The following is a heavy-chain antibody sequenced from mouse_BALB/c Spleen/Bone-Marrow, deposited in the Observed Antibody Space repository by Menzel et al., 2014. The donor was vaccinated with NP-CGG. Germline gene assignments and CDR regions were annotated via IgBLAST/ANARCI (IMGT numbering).Heavy chain of an antibody. CDR3: ARILYWYFDV. Sequence: QVQLQQSGPELVKPGASVKISSKASGYTFTDYYISWVKQKPGQGLEWIGWIYPGSGNTKYNEKFKGKATLTVDTSSSTAYMQLSSLTSEDTAVYFCARILYWYFDVWGAGTTVTVSS. CDR2: IYPGSGNT. CDR1: GYTFTDYY. V-gene: IGHV1-84*02. J-gene: IGHJ1*01.